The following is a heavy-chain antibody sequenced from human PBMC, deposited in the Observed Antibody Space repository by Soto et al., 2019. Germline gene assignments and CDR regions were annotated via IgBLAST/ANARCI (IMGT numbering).Heavy chain of an antibody. CDR2: IYYSGST. CDR3: ARLVDWFSEPYDFWSGRNGNWYFDL. J-gene: IGHJ2*01. CDR1: GGSISSSSYY. Sequence: QLQLQESGPGLVKPSETLSLTCTVSGGSISSSSYYWGWIRQPPGKGLEWIGSIYYSGSTYYNPSLKSRVTISVDTSKNQFSLKLSSVTAADTAVYYCARLVDWFSEPYDFWSGRNGNWYFDLWGRGTLVTVSS. V-gene: IGHV4-39*01. D-gene: IGHD3-3*01.